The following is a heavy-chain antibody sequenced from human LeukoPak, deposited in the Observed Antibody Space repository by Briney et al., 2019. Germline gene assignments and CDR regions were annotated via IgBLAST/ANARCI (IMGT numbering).Heavy chain of an antibody. CDR2: IKQDGSQK. CDR3: ARAYFDF. V-gene: IGHV3-7*01. Sequence: PGGSLRLSCVASGFPFSSYWMSWVRQAPGKGLEWVANIKQDGSQKYYVDSVKGRFTISRDNAKNSLYLQMNSLRAEDTAVYYCARAYFDFWGQGTLVTVSS. CDR1: GFPFSSYW. J-gene: IGHJ4*02.